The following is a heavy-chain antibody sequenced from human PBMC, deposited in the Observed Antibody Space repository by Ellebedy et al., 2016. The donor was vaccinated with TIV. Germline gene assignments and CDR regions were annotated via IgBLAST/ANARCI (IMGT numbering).Heavy chain of an antibody. CDR3: ARGGVVCGNPNCWGASDI. J-gene: IGHJ3*02. CDR2: INPTTGGT. V-gene: IGHV1-46*01. D-gene: IGHD2-2*01. CDR1: GYTFATYY. Sequence: ASVKVSXXASGYTFATYYVHWVRQAPGQGLEWMGVINPTTGGTSYAQKFQGRVSLIRDTSTSTVYMELSSLSYEDMAMYYCARGGVVCGNPNCWGASDIWGQGTMVTVSS.